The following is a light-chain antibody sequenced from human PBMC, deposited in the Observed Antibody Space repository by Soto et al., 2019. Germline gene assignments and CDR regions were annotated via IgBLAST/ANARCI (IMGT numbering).Light chain of an antibody. J-gene: IGLJ3*02. CDR2: EVT. Sequence: QSALTQPPSASGSPGQSVTISCTGTSGDVGAYDYVSWYQQHPGKAPKLLIYEVTKRPLGVPDRFSGSKSGNAASLTVSGLQAEDEADYYCQTYDSSLSVWVFGGGTKLTVL. CDR1: SGDVGAYDY. CDR3: QTYDSSLSVWV. V-gene: IGLV2-8*01.